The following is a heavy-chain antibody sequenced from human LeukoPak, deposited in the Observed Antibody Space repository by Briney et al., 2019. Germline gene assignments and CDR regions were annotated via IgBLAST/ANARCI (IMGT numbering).Heavy chain of an antibody. J-gene: IGHJ4*02. D-gene: IGHD6-13*01. CDR1: GFTFDDYT. V-gene: IGHV3-43*01. CDR3: AKDSGSSWYYFDY. CDR2: ISWDGGST. Sequence: GGSLRLSCAASGFTFDDYTMHWVRQAPGKGLEWFSLISWDGGSTYYADSVKGRFTISRDNSKNSLYLQMNSLRTEDTALYYCAKDSGSSWYYFDYWGQGTLVTVSS.